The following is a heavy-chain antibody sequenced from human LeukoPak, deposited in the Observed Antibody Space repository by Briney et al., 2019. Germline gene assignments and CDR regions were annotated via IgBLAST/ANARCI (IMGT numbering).Heavy chain of an antibody. CDR2: ISSSSSYI. CDR3: ARGSGRTHFDY. Sequence: GGALRLSCAASGFTFSSYSMNRVRQAAGKGLEWVSSISSSSSYIYYADSVKGRFTISRDNAKNSLYLQMNSLTAEDTAVYDCARGSGRTHFDYWGQGTLVTVSS. CDR1: GFTFSSYS. V-gene: IGHV3-21*01. D-gene: IGHD3-3*01. J-gene: IGHJ4*02.